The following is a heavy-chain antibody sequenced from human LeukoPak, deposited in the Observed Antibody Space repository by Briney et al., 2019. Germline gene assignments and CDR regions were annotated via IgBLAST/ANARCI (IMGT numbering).Heavy chain of an antibody. D-gene: IGHD3-10*01. CDR1: GFTFSDYS. J-gene: IGHJ3*02. Sequence: GGSLRLSCAASGFTFSDYSMNWVRQAPGKGLEWVSYIGANSAIYYADSVKGRFTISRDNAKHSLSLQMNSLRDDDTAVYYCAREGYYGAFDIWGQGTMVTVSS. CDR3: AREGYYGAFDI. V-gene: IGHV3-48*02. CDR2: IGANSAI.